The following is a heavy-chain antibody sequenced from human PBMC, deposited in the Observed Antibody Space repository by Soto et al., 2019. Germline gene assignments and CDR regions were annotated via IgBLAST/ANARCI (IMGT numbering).Heavy chain of an antibody. Sequence: QVQLVQSGAEVKKPGSSVKVSCKASGGTFSSYAISWVRQAPGQGLEWMGGIIPIFGTANYAQKFQGRVTITADESTSTAYIGLSSLRSDDTAMYSCASSGFRYSSSWLRLDYWGQGTLVTVSS. CDR3: ASSGFRYSSSWLRLDY. J-gene: IGHJ4*02. V-gene: IGHV1-69*01. D-gene: IGHD6-13*01. CDR1: GGTFSSYA. CDR2: IIPIFGTA.